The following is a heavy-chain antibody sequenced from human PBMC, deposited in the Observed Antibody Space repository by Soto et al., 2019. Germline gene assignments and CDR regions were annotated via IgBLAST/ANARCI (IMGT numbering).Heavy chain of an antibody. CDR1: GGSISSSSYY. CDR3: ARHPIRYCSSTPYYCYYYMDV. CDR2: IYYSGST. D-gene: IGHD2-2*01. V-gene: IGHV4-39*01. J-gene: IGHJ6*03. Sequence: SETLSLTCTVSGGSISSSSYYWGWIRQPPGKGLEWIGSIYYSGSTYYNPSLKSRVTISVVTSKNQFSLKLSSVTAADTAVYYCARHPIRYCSSTPYYCYYYMDVWGKGTTVTVSS.